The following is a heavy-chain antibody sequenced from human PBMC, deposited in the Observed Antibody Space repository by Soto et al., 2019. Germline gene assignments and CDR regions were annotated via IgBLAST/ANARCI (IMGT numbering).Heavy chain of an antibody. CDR1: GFTFTSSA. J-gene: IGHJ6*02. D-gene: IGHD3-3*01. CDR3: AAPSGGYDDFWSGYHSQFSYYYGMDV. V-gene: IGHV1-58*01. CDR2: IVVGSGNT. Sequence: ASVKVSCKASGFTFTSSAVQWVRQARGQRLEGIGWIVVGSGNTNYAQKFQERVTITRDMSTSTAYMELSSLRSEDTAVYYCAAPSGGYDDFWSGYHSQFSYYYGMDVWGQGTTVTVSS.